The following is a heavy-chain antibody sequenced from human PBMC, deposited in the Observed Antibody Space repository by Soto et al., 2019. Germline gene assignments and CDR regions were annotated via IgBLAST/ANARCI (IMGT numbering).Heavy chain of an antibody. Sequence: SVKVSCKASGGTFSSYTISWVRQAPGQGLEWMGRIIPILGIANYAQKFQGRVTITADKSTSTAYMELSSLRSEDTAVYYCARESCSSTSCYFGDYGMDVWGQGTTVTSP. CDR2: IIPILGIA. CDR1: GGTFSSYT. D-gene: IGHD2-2*01. J-gene: IGHJ6*02. V-gene: IGHV1-69*04. CDR3: ARESCSSTSCYFGDYGMDV.